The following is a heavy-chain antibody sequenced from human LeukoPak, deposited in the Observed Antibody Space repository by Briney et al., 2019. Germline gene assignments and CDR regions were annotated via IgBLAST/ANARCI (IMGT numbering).Heavy chain of an antibody. CDR3: ARDPGSSSSGGYFDY. D-gene: IGHD6-6*01. V-gene: IGHV1-69*13. CDR1: GGTFSSYA. Sequence: ASVKVSCKASGGTFSSYAISWVRQAPGQGLEWMGGIIPIFGTATYAQKFQGRVTITADESTSTAYMELSSLRSEDTAVYYCARDPGSSSSGGYFDYWGQGTLVTVSS. CDR2: IIPIFGTA. J-gene: IGHJ4*02.